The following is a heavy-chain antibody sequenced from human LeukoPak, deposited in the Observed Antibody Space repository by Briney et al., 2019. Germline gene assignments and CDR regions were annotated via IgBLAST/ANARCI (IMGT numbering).Heavy chain of an antibody. J-gene: IGHJ4*02. Sequence: GGSLRLSCAASGFTFSSYAMSWVRQAPGKGLEWVSTISGSASSTYYADSVKVRFTISRDNSKNTLYLQMNSLRAEDTALYYCAKDGYCYNSSGYYYWGPGTLVTVSS. D-gene: IGHD3-22*01. V-gene: IGHV3-23*01. CDR1: GFTFSSYA. CDR2: ISGSASST. CDR3: AKDGYCYNSSGYYY.